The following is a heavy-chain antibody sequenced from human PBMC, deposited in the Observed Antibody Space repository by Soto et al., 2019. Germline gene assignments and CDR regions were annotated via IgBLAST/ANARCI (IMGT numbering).Heavy chain of an antibody. J-gene: IGHJ4*02. CDR1: GDSVTSHY. CDR3: ATSYGNAWYTY. Sequence: TSETLSLTCSFSGDSVTSHYLTWIRQSPEKGLEWIGYMHYTGFSHYNPSLKSRLTISVDRSKNQFTLQLTSVTVADTAVYYRATSYGNAWYTYCGQGTQVTVSS. D-gene: IGHD6-13*01. V-gene: IGHV4-59*02. CDR2: MHYTGFS.